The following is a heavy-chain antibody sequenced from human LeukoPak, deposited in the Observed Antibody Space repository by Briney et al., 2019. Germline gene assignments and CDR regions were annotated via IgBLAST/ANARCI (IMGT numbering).Heavy chain of an antibody. Sequence: GGSLRLSCAASGFTFSSFDMHWVRQPAGQGLEWVSTIGTASDTYYPGSVEGRSTLSRDNAKNSLYLQMNSLTAGDTAVYYCARGPPRGKYYYMDVWGKGTTVTVSS. CDR3: ARGPPRGKYYYMDV. D-gene: IGHD1-1*01. CDR2: IGTASDT. J-gene: IGHJ6*03. CDR1: GFTFSSFD. V-gene: IGHV3-13*01.